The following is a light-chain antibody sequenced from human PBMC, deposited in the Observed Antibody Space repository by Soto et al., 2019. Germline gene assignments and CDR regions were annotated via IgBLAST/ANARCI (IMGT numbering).Light chain of an antibody. J-gene: IGLJ3*02. Sequence: QSVLTQPPSVSGAPGQRVTISCSGTSSNIGAGYDVHWYHQLPGTAPKLLIFGNNNRPSGVPARFSASRSGTSASLAITGLQAEDEADYYCQSFDTNLRCSVFGGGTKLTVL. CDR1: SSNIGAGYD. CDR2: GNN. V-gene: IGLV1-40*01. CDR3: QSFDTNLRCSV.